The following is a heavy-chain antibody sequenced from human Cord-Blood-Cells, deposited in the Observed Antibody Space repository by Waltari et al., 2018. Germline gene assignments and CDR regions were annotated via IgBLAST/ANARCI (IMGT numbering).Heavy chain of an antibody. D-gene: IGHD7-27*01. CDR3: ARGRTGEADY. V-gene: IGHV3-21*01. J-gene: IGHJ4*02. CDR1: GFTFSSYS. Sequence: EVQLVESGGGLVKPGGSLRLSCAASGFTFSSYSMNWVRQAPGKGREWVASIRSRKSYIYYADSVKGRFTSSRDNAKNSLYLQMNSLRAEDTAVYYCARGRTGEADYWGQGTLVTVSS. CDR2: IRSRKSYI.